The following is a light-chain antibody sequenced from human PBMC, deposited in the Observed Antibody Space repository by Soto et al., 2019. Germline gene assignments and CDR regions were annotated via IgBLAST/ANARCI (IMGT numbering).Light chain of an antibody. Sequence: DIQMTQSPSTVSASVGDRVTITCRASQSISTWLAWYQHKPGEAPKLLIYKASSLESGVPSRCSGSGSGTEFTLTISSLEPDDFATYYCQQYKRYWTFGQGTKVEVK. J-gene: IGKJ1*01. CDR2: KAS. V-gene: IGKV1-5*03. CDR1: QSISTW. CDR3: QQYKRYWT.